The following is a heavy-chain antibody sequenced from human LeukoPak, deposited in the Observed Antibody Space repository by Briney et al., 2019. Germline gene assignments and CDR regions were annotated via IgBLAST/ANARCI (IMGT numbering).Heavy chain of an antibody. CDR1: GGSVSTGSYY. CDR3: ARDWRGGGYYYDSSGPPYFDY. CDR2: ISSSSSYT. V-gene: IGHV3-11*05. Sequence: PSETLSLTCTVSGGSVSTGSYYWNWIRQPPGKGLEWVSYISSSSSYTNYADSVKGRFTTSRDNAKNSLYLQMNSLRAEDTAVYYCARDWRGGGYYYDSSGPPYFDYWGQGTLVTVSS. D-gene: IGHD3-22*01. J-gene: IGHJ4*02.